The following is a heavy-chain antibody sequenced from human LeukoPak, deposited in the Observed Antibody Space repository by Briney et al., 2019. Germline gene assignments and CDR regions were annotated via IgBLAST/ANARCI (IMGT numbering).Heavy chain of an antibody. D-gene: IGHD6-13*01. Sequence: GEALQISYKGSGYSFTSYWIGWGRPMPGKGLGWMGIIYPGDSDTRYSPSFQGQVTISADKSISTAYLQWSSLKASDTAMYYCARRGYGSTDFDYWGQGTLVTVSS. CDR3: ARRGYGSTDFDY. CDR1: GYSFTSYW. V-gene: IGHV5-51*01. J-gene: IGHJ4*02. CDR2: IYPGDSDT.